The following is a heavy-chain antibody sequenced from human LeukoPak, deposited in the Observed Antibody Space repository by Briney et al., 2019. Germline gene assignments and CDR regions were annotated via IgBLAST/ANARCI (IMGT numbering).Heavy chain of an antibody. CDR2: ISSSGSTI. D-gene: IGHD3-10*01. J-gene: IGHJ4*02. CDR1: GFTFSSYE. Sequence: GGSLRLSCAASGFTFSSYEMNWVRQAPGKGLEWVSYISSSGSTIYYADSVKGRFTISRDNAKNPLYLQMNSLRAEDTAVYYCARGLNTYYYGSGSYYDYWGQGTLVTVSS. CDR3: ARGLNTYYYGSGSYYDY. V-gene: IGHV3-48*03.